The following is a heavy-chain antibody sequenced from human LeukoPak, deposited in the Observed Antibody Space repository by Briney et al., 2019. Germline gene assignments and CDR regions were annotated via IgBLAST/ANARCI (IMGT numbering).Heavy chain of an antibody. Sequence: SETLSLTCTVSGASISSYYWTWIRQPAGKGPEWIGRIHTSGSTNYNPSLKSRVNMSVDTSKNQFSLKLNSVTAADTAAYYCARVTDPRYNWFDPWGQGTLVTVSS. J-gene: IGHJ5*02. V-gene: IGHV4-4*07. CDR1: GASISSYY. D-gene: IGHD2-21*02. CDR2: IHTSGST. CDR3: ARVTDPRYNWFDP.